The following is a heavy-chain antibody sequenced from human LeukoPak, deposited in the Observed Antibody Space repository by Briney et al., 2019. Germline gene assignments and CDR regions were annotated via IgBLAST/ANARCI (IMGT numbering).Heavy chain of an antibody. CDR1: GASISRYY. V-gene: IGHV4-39*01. CDR3: ARQVLLSFDK. J-gene: IGHJ4*02. Sequence: SETLSLTCSVSGASISRYYWDWIRQAPGKGLEWIGTVFYTGTTYYSPSLKSRITISVDTSKNQFSLKLSSVTAADTAVYYCARQVLLSFDKWGQGAPVTVSS. D-gene: IGHD3-10*01. CDR2: VFYTGTT.